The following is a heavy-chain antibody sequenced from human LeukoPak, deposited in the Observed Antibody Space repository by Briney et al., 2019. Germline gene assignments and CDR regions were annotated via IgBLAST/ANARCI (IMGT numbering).Heavy chain of an antibody. D-gene: IGHD3-16*02. V-gene: IGHV4-59*08. Sequence: SETLSLTCTVSGGSISSYYWSWIRQSPGKGLEWIGYIYYTGNTNYNPSLKSRVTILVDTSKNQFSLRLSSVTAADTAVYYCARLSDGVIGPFDYWGQGTLVTVSS. CDR2: IYYTGNT. CDR1: GGSISSYY. J-gene: IGHJ4*02. CDR3: ARLSDGVIGPFDY.